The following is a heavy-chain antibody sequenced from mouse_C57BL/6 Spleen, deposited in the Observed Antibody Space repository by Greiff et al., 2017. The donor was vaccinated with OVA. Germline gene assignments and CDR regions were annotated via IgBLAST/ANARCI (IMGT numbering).Heavy chain of an antibody. V-gene: IGHV1-55*01. CDR3: ARYYDGGDYFDY. D-gene: IGHD1-1*01. CDR1: GYTFTSYW. J-gene: IGHJ2*01. CDR2: IYPGSGST. Sequence: VQLQQPGAELVKPGASVKMSCKASGYTFTSYWITWVKQRPGQGLEWIGDIYPGSGSTNYNEKFKSKATLTVDTSSSTAYMQLSSLTSEDSAVYYCARYYDGGDYFDYWGQGTTLTVSS.